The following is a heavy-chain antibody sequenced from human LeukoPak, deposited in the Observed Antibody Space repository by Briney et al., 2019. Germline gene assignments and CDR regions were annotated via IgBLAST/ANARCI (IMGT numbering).Heavy chain of an antibody. D-gene: IGHD3-22*01. V-gene: IGHV3-43*02. CDR3: AKDLDYYDSSGYYGS. CDR1: GFTFDDYA. J-gene: IGHJ1*01. Sequence: GGSLRLSCAASGFTFDDYAMHWVRQAPGKGLEWVSLISGDGGSTYYADSVKGRFTISRDNSKNSLYLQVNSLRTEDTALYYCAKDLDYYDSSGYYGSWGQGTLVTVSS. CDR2: ISGDGGST.